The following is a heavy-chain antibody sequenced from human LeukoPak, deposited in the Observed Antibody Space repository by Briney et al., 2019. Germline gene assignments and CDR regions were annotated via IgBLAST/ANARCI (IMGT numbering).Heavy chain of an antibody. Sequence: HGESLKISCKGSGYSFTSYWIGWVRQTPGKGLEWMGIIYPGDSDTRYSPSFQGQVTISADKSISTAYLQWSSLKASDTAIYYCARRGVTLNRYFDLWGRGTLVTVSS. CDR1: GYSFTSYW. J-gene: IGHJ2*01. V-gene: IGHV5-51*01. CDR3: ARRGVTLNRYFDL. CDR2: IYPGDSDT. D-gene: IGHD2-21*02.